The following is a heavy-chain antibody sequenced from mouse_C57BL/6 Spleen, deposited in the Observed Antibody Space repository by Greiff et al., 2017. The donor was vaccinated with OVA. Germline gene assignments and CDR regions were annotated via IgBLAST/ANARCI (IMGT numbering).Heavy chain of an antibody. Sequence: VQLEQPGTDLVKPGASVKLSCTASGYTFTSYSMYWVRQSPGQSLEWIGTISDGNGGTNYNENFKSKSTLTVDKSTSTAYMQLSSLTSEDSAVYYCARLRLFAYWGQGTLVTVSA. D-gene: IGHD2-12*01. CDR2: ISDGNGGT. CDR3: ARLRLFAY. CDR1: GYTFTSYS. J-gene: IGHJ3*01. V-gene: IGHV1-53*01.